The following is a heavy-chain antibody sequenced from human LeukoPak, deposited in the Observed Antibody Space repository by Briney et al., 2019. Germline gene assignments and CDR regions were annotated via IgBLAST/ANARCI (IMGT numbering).Heavy chain of an antibody. CDR2: IYYSGST. D-gene: IGHD3-16*01. Sequence: PSETLSLPCTVSGGSISSYYWSWIRQPPGKGLEWIGYIYYSGSTNYNPSLKSRVTISVDTSKNQFSLKLSSVTAADTAVYYCARINTYDYVPVEAFDIWGQGTMVTVSS. CDR1: GGSISSYY. CDR3: ARINTYDYVPVEAFDI. V-gene: IGHV4-59*01. J-gene: IGHJ3*02.